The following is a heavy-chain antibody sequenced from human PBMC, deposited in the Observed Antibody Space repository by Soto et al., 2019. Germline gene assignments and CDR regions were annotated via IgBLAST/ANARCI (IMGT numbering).Heavy chain of an antibody. Sequence: QVQLVESGGGVVQPGRSLRLSCAASGFTFSSYAMHWVRQAPGKGLEWVAVISYEGSNKYYADSVKGRFTISRDNSKNTLYLQMNSLRADDTAVYYCARDFDYWGQGTLVTVSS. J-gene: IGHJ4*02. CDR3: ARDFDY. V-gene: IGHV3-30-3*01. CDR1: GFTFSSYA. CDR2: ISYEGSNK.